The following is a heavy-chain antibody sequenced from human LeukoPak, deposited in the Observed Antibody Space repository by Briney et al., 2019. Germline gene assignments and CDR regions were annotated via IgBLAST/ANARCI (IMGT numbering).Heavy chain of an antibody. J-gene: IGHJ4*02. CDR2: IRSGYT. V-gene: IGHV4-34*01. D-gene: IGHD2-2*02. Sequence: PSETLSLTCAVHGVSVGGYYWSWIRQSPGKGLEWIGEIRSGYTNYNPSLKTRVTISADTSENQLSLRLTSVTAADTAVYYCARMRCGHTDKRCYNYWGQGTLVTLS. CDR1: GVSVGGYY. CDR3: ARMRCGHTDKRCYNY.